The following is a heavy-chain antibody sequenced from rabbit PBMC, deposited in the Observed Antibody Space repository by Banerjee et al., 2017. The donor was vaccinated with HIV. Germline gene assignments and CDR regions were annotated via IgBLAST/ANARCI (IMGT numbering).Heavy chain of an antibody. Sequence: QSLEESGGDLVKPGASLTLTCTASGFSFSSNYYMCWVRQAPGKGLEWIACIYTGSGSTRYASWAKGRFTISKTSSTTVTLQMTSLTAADTATYFCAGAGYAGYAYGTTFDLWGPGTLVTVS. J-gene: IGHJ4*01. D-gene: IGHD6-1*01. CDR2: IYTGSGST. CDR3: AGAGYAGYAYGTTFDL. CDR1: GFSFSSNYY. V-gene: IGHV1S40*01.